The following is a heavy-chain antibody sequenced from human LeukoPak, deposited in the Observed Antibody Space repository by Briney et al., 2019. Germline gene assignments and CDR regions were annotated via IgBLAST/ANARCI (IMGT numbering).Heavy chain of an antibody. V-gene: IGHV3-74*01. CDR2: IDEDRKTI. J-gene: IGHJ5*02. CDR1: GFTFNSYW. CDR3: VSDLCGGDDQ. Sequence: GGSLRLSCAASGFTFNSYWMHWVRQAPGKGLVWVSRIDEDRKTIDYADSVKGRFTISRDNAKDTLYLLMSSLRDEDTAVYYCVSDLCGGDDQWGRGTLVTVSS. D-gene: IGHD3-3*01.